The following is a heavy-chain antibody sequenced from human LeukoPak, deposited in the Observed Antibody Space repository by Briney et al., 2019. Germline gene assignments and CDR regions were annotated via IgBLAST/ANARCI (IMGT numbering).Heavy chain of an antibody. CDR2: IWNDGSNK. Sequence: SGGSLRLSCAASGFTFSSYGMHWVRQAPGKGLEWVAVIWNDGSNKYYADSVKGRFTISRDNSKNTLYLQMNSLRAEDTAVYYCAREAKAGSQPLYFQHWGQGTLVTVSS. CDR1: GFTFSSYG. J-gene: IGHJ1*01. V-gene: IGHV3-33*01. CDR3: AREAKAGSQPLYFQH. D-gene: IGHD2-2*01.